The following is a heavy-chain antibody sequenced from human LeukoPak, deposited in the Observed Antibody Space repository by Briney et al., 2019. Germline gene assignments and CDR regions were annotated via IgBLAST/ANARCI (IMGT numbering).Heavy chain of an antibody. Sequence: SETLSLTCSVSGGSIISYYWSWIRQPPGKGLEWIGYIYYSGSTNYNPSLKSRVTLSVDTSKNQFSLKLRSVTAADTAVYYCARHSSVYDYYYGMDVWGQGTTVTVSS. V-gene: IGHV4-59*08. CDR2: IYYSGST. CDR1: GGSIISYY. D-gene: IGHD5/OR15-5a*01. J-gene: IGHJ6*02. CDR3: ARHSSVYDYYYGMDV.